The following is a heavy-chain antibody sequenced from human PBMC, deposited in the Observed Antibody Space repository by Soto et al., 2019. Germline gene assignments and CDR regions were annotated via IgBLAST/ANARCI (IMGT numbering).Heavy chain of an antibody. CDR3: ARDSGSQWELLLGYYYYYGMDV. CDR1: GFTFSSYA. D-gene: IGHD1-26*01. J-gene: IGHJ6*02. V-gene: IGHV3-30-3*01. Sequence: GGSLRLSCAASGFTFSSYAMHWVRQAPGKGLEWVAVISYDGSNKYYADSVKGRFTISRDNSKNTLYLQMNSLRAEDTAVYYCARDSGSQWELLLGYYYYYGMDVWGQGPTVTVS. CDR2: ISYDGSNK.